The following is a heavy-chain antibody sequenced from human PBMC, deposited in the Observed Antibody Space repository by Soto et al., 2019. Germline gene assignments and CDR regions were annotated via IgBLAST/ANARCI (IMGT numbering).Heavy chain of an antibody. D-gene: IGHD3-22*01. CDR1: GGTFSSYA. J-gene: IGHJ4*02. CDR2: IIPIFGTA. Sequence: QVQLVQSGAEVKKPGSSVKVSCKASGGTFSSYAISWVRQAPGQGLEWMGGIIPIFGTANYAQKFQGRVTITADESTSTAYMELSSLRSEETAVYYCARAQWDSSGYLFDYWGQGTLVTVSS. V-gene: IGHV1-69*12. CDR3: ARAQWDSSGYLFDY.